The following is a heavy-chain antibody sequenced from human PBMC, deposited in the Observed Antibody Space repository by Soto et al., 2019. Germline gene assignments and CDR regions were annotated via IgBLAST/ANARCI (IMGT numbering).Heavy chain of an antibody. D-gene: IGHD6-6*01. Sequence: GGSLRLSCAASGFTFSSYGMHWVRQAPGKGLEWVAVISYDGSNKYYADSVKGRFTISRDNSKNTLYLQMNSLRAEDTAVYYCAKDLRRYYYYGMDVWGQGTTVTVSS. CDR2: ISYDGSNK. CDR3: AKDLRRYYYYGMDV. V-gene: IGHV3-30*18. J-gene: IGHJ6*02. CDR1: GFTFSSYG.